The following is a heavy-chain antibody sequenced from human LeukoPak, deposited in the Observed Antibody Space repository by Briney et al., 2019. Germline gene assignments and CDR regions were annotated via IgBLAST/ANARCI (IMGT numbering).Heavy chain of an antibody. CDR1: VFTFRSSA. V-gene: IGHV3-23*01. Sequence: PGGSLRLSCVASVFTFRSSAMSWVRQAPGKGLEWVSGINWNGGSTGYADSVKGRFTISRDNSKNTLYLQMNSLRAEDTAVYYCAKDLAPVGGAYYYGMYFWDQGTTVTVSS. D-gene: IGHD4-23*01. CDR3: AKDLAPVGGAYYYGMYF. J-gene: IGHJ6*02. CDR2: INWNGGST.